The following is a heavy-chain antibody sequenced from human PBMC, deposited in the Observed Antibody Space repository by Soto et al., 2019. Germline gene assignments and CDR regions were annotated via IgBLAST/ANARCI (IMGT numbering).Heavy chain of an antibody. J-gene: IGHJ3*02. D-gene: IGHD3-10*01. V-gene: IGHV3-11*01. Sequence: QVQLVESGGGLVKPGGSQRLSCAASGFTFSDYYMGWMCQAPGKGLEWVSYISNSGNTLYYADSVKGRFTVSRDNAKNSLYLQMNSLRAEDTAVYYCARAKGSYAFDIWGQGTMVTVSS. CDR1: GFTFSDYY. CDR2: ISNSGNTL. CDR3: ARAKGSYAFDI.